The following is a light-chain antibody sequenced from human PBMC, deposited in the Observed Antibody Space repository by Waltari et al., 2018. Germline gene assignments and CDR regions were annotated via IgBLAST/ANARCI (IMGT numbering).Light chain of an antibody. CDR2: DAS. V-gene: IGKV3-11*01. Sequence: EVVLTQSPATLSFPPGERATLPCRASRSVSSYLAWYQQKPGQAPRLLIYDASNRATGIPARFSGSGSGTDFTLTISTLEPEDFAVYYCQQRSNWPPITFGQGTRLEIK. CDR3: QQRSNWPPIT. J-gene: IGKJ5*01. CDR1: RSVSSY.